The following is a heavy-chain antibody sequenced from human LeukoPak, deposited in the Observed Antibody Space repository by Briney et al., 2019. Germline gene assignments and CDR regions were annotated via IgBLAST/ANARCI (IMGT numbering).Heavy chain of an antibody. J-gene: IGHJ4*02. CDR1: GGSISSSTYH. Sequence: SETLSPTCTVSGGSISSSTYHWGWIRQPPGKGLEWIGSIYCSGSTYYNPSLKSRVTRSVDTSKNQFSLKMSSVTAADTGVYYCAANYYGSGSYSYGFDYWGQGTLVTVSS. V-gene: IGHV4-39*01. CDR2: IYCSGST. CDR3: AANYYGSGSYSYGFDY. D-gene: IGHD3-10*01.